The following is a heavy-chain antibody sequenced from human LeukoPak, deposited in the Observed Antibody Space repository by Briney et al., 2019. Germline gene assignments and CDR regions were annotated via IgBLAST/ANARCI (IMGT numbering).Heavy chain of an antibody. D-gene: IGHD2-15*01. CDR3: TRDSALLGVAFDL. V-gene: IGHV3-64D*06. Sequence: GGSLRLSCSASGFPFNTYAIHWVRQAPGKGLEYVAGISSNGDNTDFADSAKVRFTISRDNSKSTLFLQMNSLRAEDTAVYFCTRDSALLGVAFDLWGQGTVVTVSS. CDR2: ISSNGDNT. CDR1: GFPFNTYA. J-gene: IGHJ3*01.